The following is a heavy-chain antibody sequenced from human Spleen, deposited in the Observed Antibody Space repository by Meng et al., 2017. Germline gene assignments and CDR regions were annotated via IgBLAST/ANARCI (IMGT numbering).Heavy chain of an antibody. J-gene: IGHJ4*02. D-gene: IGHD4-11*01. CDR2: TNHSGST. CDR1: GWSFSDYY. Sequence: QVVLPKLGAGLLTPSATLSLTCVVSGWSFSDYYWSWIRQPPGKGLEWIGETNHSGSTNYNPSLESRATISVDTSQNNLSLKLSSVTAADSAVYYCARGPTTMAHDFDYWGQGTLVTVSS. V-gene: IGHV4-34*01. CDR3: ARGPTTMAHDFDY.